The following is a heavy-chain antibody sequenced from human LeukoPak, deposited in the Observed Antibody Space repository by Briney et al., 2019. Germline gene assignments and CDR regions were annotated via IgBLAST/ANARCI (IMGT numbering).Heavy chain of an antibody. V-gene: IGHV1-69*05. CDR1: GGTFSSYA. Sequence: GASVKVSCKASGGTFSSYAISWVRQAPGQGLEWMGGIIPIFGTANYAQKFQGRVTITTDESTSTAYMELSSLRSEDTAVYYCARARGYDLMVVTYYIDYWGQGTLVTVSS. CDR2: IIPIFGTA. J-gene: IGHJ4*02. CDR3: ARARGYDLMVVTYYIDY. D-gene: IGHD2-21*02.